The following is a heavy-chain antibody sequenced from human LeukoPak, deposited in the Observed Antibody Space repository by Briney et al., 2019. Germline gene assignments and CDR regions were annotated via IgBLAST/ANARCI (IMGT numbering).Heavy chain of an antibody. CDR3: AKAVGGSYGSDY. CDR1: GFTFSSYG. V-gene: IGHV3-30*18. D-gene: IGHD1-26*01. J-gene: IGHJ4*02. CDR2: ISYDGSNK. Sequence: PGGSLRLSCAASGFTFSSYGMHWVRQAPGKGLEWVAVISYDGSNKYYADSVKGRFTISRDNSKNTLYLQMNSLRAEDTAVYYCAKAVGGSYGSDYWGQGTLVTVSS.